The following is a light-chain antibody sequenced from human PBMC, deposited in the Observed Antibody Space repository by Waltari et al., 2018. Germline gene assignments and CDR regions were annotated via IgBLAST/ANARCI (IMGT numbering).Light chain of an antibody. J-gene: IGKJ4*01. Sequence: EIVLTQSPATLSLSPGERATLSCRASQSVSSYLAWYQQKPGQAPRLLIYEASDRATGIPARFSGSGAGTEFTLTISSLEPEDFAVYYCQQRSTWPLTFGGGTKVEIK. CDR1: QSVSSY. CDR2: EAS. V-gene: IGKV3-11*01. CDR3: QQRSTWPLT.